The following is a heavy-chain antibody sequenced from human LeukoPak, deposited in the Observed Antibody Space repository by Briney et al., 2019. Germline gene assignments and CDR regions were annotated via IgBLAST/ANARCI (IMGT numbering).Heavy chain of an antibody. CDR2: INPNSGGT. V-gene: IGHV1-2*06. J-gene: IGHJ6*03. D-gene: IGHD2-21*01. Sequence: GASVKVSCKASGYTFTGYYMHWVRQAPGQGLEWMGRINPNSGGTNYAQKFQGRVTMTRDTSISTAYMELSRLRSDDTAVYYCARGQGGIDYYYYMDVWGKGTTVTVSS. CDR3: ARGQGGIDYYYYMDV. CDR1: GYTFTGYY.